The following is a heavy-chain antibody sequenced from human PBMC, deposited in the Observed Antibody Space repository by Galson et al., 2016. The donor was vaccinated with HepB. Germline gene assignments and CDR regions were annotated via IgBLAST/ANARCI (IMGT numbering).Heavy chain of an antibody. CDR1: GGSVTSPRYY. J-gene: IGHJ4*02. V-gene: IGHV4-39*02. CDR3: ARGAYDTSSSFDN. D-gene: IGHD3-22*01. Sequence: ETLSLTYGVSGGSVTSPRYYWGWIRQPPGKGLEWIGSIYYSGSTYYNPSLKSRVTISVDTSKNHFSLTLSSVTAADTAVYYCARGAYDTSSSFDNWGQGTLVTVSS. CDR2: IYYSGST.